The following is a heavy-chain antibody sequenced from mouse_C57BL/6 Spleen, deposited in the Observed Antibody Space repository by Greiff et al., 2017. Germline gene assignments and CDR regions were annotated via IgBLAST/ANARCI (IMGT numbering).Heavy chain of an antibody. V-gene: IGHV1-47*01. CDR3: ARAYYDYGGYAMDY. J-gene: IGHJ4*01. Sequence: QVQLKESGAELVKPGASVKMSCKASGYTFTTYPIEWMKQNHGKSLEWIGNFHPYNDDTKYNEKFKGKATLTVEKSSSTVYLELRRLTSDDSAVYYGARAYYDYGGYAMDYWGQGTSVTVSS. D-gene: IGHD2-4*01. CDR2: FHPYNDDT. CDR1: GYTFTTYP.